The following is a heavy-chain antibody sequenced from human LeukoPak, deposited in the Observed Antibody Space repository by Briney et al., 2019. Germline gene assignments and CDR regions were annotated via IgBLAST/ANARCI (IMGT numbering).Heavy chain of an antibody. CDR3: ARENSNGWYLDY. CDR2: IYNSGST. J-gene: IGHJ4*02. CDR1: GGSISTYY. Sequence: SETLSLTCTVSGGSISTYYWSWIRQPPGKGLEGIGYIYNSGSTNYNPSLKSLVTISVDTSKNLFSLNVSAVTAADTAVYYCARENSNGWYLDYWGRGTLVTVSS. V-gene: IGHV4-59*01. D-gene: IGHD6-13*01.